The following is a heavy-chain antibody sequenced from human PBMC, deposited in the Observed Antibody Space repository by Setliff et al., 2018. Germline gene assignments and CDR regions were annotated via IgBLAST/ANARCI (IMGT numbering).Heavy chain of an antibody. D-gene: IGHD6-19*01. CDR3: ARVIAVAGIVYFDY. CDR2: IYIGGSA. J-gene: IGHJ4*02. CDR1: GGSISSYY. V-gene: IGHV4-4*07. Sequence: SETLSLTCTVSGGSISSYYWSWIRQPAGKGLEWIGHIYIGGSANYNPSLKSRVTISVDTSKNQFSLKLSSVTAADTAVYYCARVIAVAGIVYFDYWGQGTLVTVSS.